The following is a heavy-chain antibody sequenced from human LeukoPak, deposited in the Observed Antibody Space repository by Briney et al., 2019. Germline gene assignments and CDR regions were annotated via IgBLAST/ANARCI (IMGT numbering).Heavy chain of an antibody. CDR1: GFTFSSYW. V-gene: IGHV3-7*03. CDR3: VRDWSYAFDL. Sequence: AGGSLRLSCAASGFTFSSYWMNWARQAPGKGLEWVASINHNGNVNYYVDSVKGRFTISRDNAKNSLYLQMSSLRDDDTAVYYCVRDWSYAFDLWGQGTMVTVSS. J-gene: IGHJ3*01. CDR2: INHNGNVN.